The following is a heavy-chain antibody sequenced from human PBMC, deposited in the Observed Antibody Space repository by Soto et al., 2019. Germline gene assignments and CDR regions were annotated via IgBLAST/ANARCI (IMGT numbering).Heavy chain of an antibody. CDR3: ARDLAYYDVWSGYHRGDAFDI. CDR2: IYYSGST. V-gene: IGHV4-31*03. J-gene: IGHJ3*02. D-gene: IGHD3-3*01. CDR1: GGSISSGGYY. Sequence: QVQLQESGPGLVKPSQTLSLTCTVSGGSISSGGYYWSWIRQHPGKGLEWIGYIYYSGSTYYNPSLKSRVTISVDTSKNQFSLKLSSVTAADTAVYYCARDLAYYDVWSGYHRGDAFDIWGQGTMVTVSS.